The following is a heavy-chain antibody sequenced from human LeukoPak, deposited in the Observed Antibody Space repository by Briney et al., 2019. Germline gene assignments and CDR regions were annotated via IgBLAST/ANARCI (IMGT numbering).Heavy chain of an antibody. CDR1: GYTFTSYG. J-gene: IGHJ5*02. D-gene: IGHD3-22*01. Sequence: GASVKVSCKASGYTFTSYGISWVRQAPGQGLEWMGWISAYNGNTNYAQKLQGRVTMTTDTSTSTAYMELRSLRSDDTAVYYCARVHKRGITMIVVPSGWFDPWGQGTLVTVSS. CDR2: ISAYNGNT. V-gene: IGHV1-18*01. CDR3: ARVHKRGITMIVVPSGWFDP.